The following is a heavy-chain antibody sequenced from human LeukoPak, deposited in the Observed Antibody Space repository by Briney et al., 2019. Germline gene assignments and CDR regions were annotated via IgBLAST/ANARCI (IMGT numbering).Heavy chain of an antibody. J-gene: IGHJ1*01. Sequence: ASETLSLTCAVYGGSFSGYYWSWIRQPPGKGLEWIGEINHSGSTNYNPSLKSRVTISVDTSKNQFSLKLSSVTAADTAVCYCARAYCSGGSCYLKYFQHWGQGTLVTVSS. CDR1: GGSFSGYY. CDR2: INHSGST. CDR3: ARAYCSGGSCYLKYFQH. D-gene: IGHD2-15*01. V-gene: IGHV4-34*01.